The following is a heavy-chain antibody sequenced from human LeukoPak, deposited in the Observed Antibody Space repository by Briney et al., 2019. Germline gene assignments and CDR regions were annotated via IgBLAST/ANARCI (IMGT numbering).Heavy chain of an antibody. V-gene: IGHV3-7*01. J-gene: IGHJ4*02. CDR3: ARAISESPEHS. Sequence: GGSLRLSCEASGFTFSGYWMSWVRQAPGKGLEWVANIKPDGSERNYVDSVRALFIISRDNAKNSLYLQINSLRAEDTAVYYCARAISESPEHSWGQGTLVTVSS. D-gene: IGHD1/OR15-1a*01. CDR2: IKPDGSER. CDR1: GFTFSGYW.